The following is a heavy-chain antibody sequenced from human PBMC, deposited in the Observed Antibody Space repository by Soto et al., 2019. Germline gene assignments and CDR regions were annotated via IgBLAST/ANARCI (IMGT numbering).Heavy chain of an antibody. CDR3: ARDLTSNSNCFDP. V-gene: IGHV4-31*03. J-gene: IGHJ5*02. CDR2: IYYTGKT. D-gene: IGHD2-2*01. Sequence: PSETLSLTCTVSGGSISSGDYYWSWIRQHPGKGLEWIGYIYYTGKTYYNPSLESRVSISVDTSKNQFFLELTSVTAADTAVYYCARDLTSNSNCFDPWGQGTLVTVSS. CDR1: GGSISSGDYY.